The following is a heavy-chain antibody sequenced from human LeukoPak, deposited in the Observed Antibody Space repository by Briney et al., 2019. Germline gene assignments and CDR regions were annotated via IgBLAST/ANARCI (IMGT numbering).Heavy chain of an antibody. J-gene: IGHJ6*04. Sequence: SQTLSLTCAISGDSVSSNSAAWNWIRQSPSRGLQRLGRTYYRSKRYNDYAVSVKSRITINPDTSKNQFSLQLNSVTPEDTAVYYCARDRGLAVAGTYYYYGMDVWDKGTTVTVSS. CDR3: ARDRGLAVAGTYYYYGMDV. CDR2: TYYRSKRYN. V-gene: IGHV6-1*01. CDR1: GDSVSSNSAA. D-gene: IGHD6-19*01.